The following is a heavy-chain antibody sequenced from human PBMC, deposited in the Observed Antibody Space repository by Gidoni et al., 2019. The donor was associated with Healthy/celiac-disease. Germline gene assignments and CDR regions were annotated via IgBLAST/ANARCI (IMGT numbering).Heavy chain of an antibody. CDR2: ISGRWCST. Sequence: EVQLLESGGGLVQPGGSLRLSCAASGFTFRSSAMSWVRQAPGKGLEWVSAISGRWCSTYYADSGKGRFTISRDNSKNTLYLQRNSLRAEDTAVYYCATLDPGYSGYDGSYWGQGTLVTVSS. V-gene: IGHV3-23*01. CDR3: ATLDPGYSGYDGSY. CDR1: GFTFRSSA. J-gene: IGHJ4*02. D-gene: IGHD5-12*01.